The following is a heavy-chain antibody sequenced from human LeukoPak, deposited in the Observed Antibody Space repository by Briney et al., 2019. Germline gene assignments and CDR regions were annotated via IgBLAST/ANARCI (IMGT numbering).Heavy chain of an antibody. Sequence: ASVKVSCKASGYTFTSYGISWVRQAPGQGLEWMGWISAYNGNTNYAQTLQGRVTVTTDTSTSTAYMELRSLRSDDTAVYYCAREKSRGYSYGRTNWFDPWGQGTLVTVSS. J-gene: IGHJ5*02. CDR3: AREKSRGYSYGRTNWFDP. CDR2: ISAYNGNT. D-gene: IGHD5-18*01. CDR1: GYTFTSYG. V-gene: IGHV1-18*04.